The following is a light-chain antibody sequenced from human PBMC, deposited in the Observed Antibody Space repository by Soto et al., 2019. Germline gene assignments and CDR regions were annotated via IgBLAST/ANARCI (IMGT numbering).Light chain of an antibody. CDR3: QQGYNSFMYT. V-gene: IGKV1-39*01. Sequence: DIQMTQSPSTLSASVGDRVTITCRASQSISYNLNWYQQKPGKAPKFLIQSASTLQPGVPSRFSGTGSGTDFTLTIESLQPEDLATYFCQQGYNSFMYTFGQGTKVELK. CDR1: QSISYN. J-gene: IGKJ2*01. CDR2: SAS.